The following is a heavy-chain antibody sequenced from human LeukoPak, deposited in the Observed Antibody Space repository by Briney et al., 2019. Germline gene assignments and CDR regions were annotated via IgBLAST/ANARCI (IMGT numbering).Heavy chain of an antibody. Sequence: GGSLRLSCAASGFTFNNYNMNWVRQAPGKGLEWVSSISSISSSYIYYADSVKGRFTISRDNAKNSLYLQMNSLRAEDTAVYYCAREGPLVGAITRYFFDYWGQGTLVTVSS. CDR3: AREGPLVGAITRYFFDY. CDR2: ISSISSSYI. V-gene: IGHV3-21*01. J-gene: IGHJ4*02. D-gene: IGHD1-26*01. CDR1: GFTFNNYN.